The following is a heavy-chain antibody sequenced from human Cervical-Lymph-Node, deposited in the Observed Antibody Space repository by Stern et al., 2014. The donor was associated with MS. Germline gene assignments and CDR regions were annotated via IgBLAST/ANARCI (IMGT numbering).Heavy chain of an antibody. CDR3: ARGGMGGNYYYYYGMDV. V-gene: IGHV1-18*01. CDR2: VSGDSGNT. J-gene: IGHJ6*02. CDR1: GYSFTYYG. D-gene: IGHD3-16*01. Sequence: QVQLVQSGAEVKKPGASVKVSCKASGYSFTYYGINWVRQAPGQGLEWMGWVSGDSGNTNSAQKFQGRVTMTTDTSTSTAHMELRSLRSGDTAVYYWARGGMGGNYYYYYGMDVWGQGTTVTVSS.